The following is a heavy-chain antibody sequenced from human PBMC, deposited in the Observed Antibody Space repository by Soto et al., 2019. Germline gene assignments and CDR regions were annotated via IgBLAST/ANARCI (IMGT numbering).Heavy chain of an antibody. CDR2: MNPNSGNT. Sequence: ASVQFSCKAYGYTFTSYDINWARQATGQGLEWMGWMNPNSGNTGDAQKFQGRVTMTRNISINTAYMELSSMRSEDTAVYYCASGGDYYGSGSYYEVDYWGQGTLVTAPQ. CDR1: GYTFTSYD. V-gene: IGHV1-8*01. D-gene: IGHD3-10*01. J-gene: IGHJ4*02. CDR3: ASGGDYYGSGSYYEVDY.